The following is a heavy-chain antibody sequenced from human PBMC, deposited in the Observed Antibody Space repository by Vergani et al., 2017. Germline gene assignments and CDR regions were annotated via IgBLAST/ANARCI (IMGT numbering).Heavy chain of an antibody. V-gene: IGHV4-34*01. CDR1: GGSLSGYY. CDR3: AREPLRLDAFDI. D-gene: IGHD3-10*01. J-gene: IGHJ3*02. Sequence: QLQLQESGPGLVKPSEILSLTCAVYGGSLSGYYWSWIRQPPGKGLEWIGEINHSGSTNYIPSLKSRVTISVDTSKNQFSLKLGSVTASDTAVYYCAREPLRLDAFDIWGQGTMVTVSS. CDR2: INHSGST.